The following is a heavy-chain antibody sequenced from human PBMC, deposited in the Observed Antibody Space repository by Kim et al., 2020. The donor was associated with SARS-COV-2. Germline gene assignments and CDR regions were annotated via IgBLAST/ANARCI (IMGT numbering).Heavy chain of an antibody. CDR1: GFTFSYYY. Sequence: GGSLRLSCAVSGFTFSYYYMTWMRQAPGKGLEWLSYISSSGTTIYYADSVKGRFTISRDNAKNSLYLQMNSLRAEDTAVYYCARGRYCGSDCWRYFDPWGQGTLVTVSS. CDR2: ISSSGTTI. V-gene: IGHV3-11*01. CDR3: ARGRYCGSDCWRYFDP. J-gene: IGHJ5*02. D-gene: IGHD2-21*02.